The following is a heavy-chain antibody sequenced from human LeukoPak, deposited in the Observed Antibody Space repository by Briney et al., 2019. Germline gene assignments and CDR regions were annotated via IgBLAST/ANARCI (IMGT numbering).Heavy chain of an antibody. CDR2: ISGSGGST. V-gene: IGHV3-23*01. Sequence: GGSLRLSCAASGFTFSSYAMSWVRQAPGKGLEWVSAISGSGGSTYYADSVKGRFTISRDNSKNTLYLQMNSLRAEDTAVYYCAKGLYYYDSSGYYWYDYWGQGTLVTVSS. CDR3: AKGLYYYDSSGYYWYDY. D-gene: IGHD3-22*01. J-gene: IGHJ4*02. CDR1: GFTFSSYA.